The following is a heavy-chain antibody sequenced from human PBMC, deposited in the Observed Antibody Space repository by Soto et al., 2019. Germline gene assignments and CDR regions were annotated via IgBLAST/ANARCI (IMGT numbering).Heavy chain of an antibody. CDR2: INPNSGGT. V-gene: IGHV1-2*02. CDR3: ARAGKNYYDFWSSGMDV. D-gene: IGHD3-3*01. Sequence: ASVKVSCKASGYTFTGYYMHWVRQAPGQGLEWMGWINPNSGGTNYAQKFQGRVTMTRDTSISTAYMELSRLRSDDTAVYYCARAGKNYYDFWSSGMDVWGQGTTVTVYS. J-gene: IGHJ6*02. CDR1: GYTFTGYY.